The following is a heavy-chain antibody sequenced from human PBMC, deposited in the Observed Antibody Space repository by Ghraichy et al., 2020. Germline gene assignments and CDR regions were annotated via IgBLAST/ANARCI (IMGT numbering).Heavy chain of an antibody. CDR1: GFTFSSYS. D-gene: IGHD1-26*01. CDR2: ISSSSSYI. Sequence: GGSLRLSCAASGFTFSSYSMNWVRQAPGKGLEWVSSISSSSSYIYYADSVKGRFTISRDNAKNSLYLQMNSLRAEDTAVYYCARDRVGATADAYWGQGTLVTVSS. V-gene: IGHV3-21*01. CDR3: ARDRVGATADAY. J-gene: IGHJ4*02.